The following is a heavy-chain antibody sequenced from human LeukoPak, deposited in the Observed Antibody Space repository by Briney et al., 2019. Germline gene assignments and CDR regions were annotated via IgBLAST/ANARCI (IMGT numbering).Heavy chain of an antibody. CDR2: ISSSSSYI. CDR1: GFTFSSYS. CDR3: ARAHIVGDAFDI. Sequence: GSLRLSCAASGFTFSSYSMNWVRQAPGKGLEWVSSISSSSSYIYCADSVKGRFTISRDNAKNSLYLQMNSLRAEDTAVYYCARAHIVGDAFDIWGQGTMVTVSS. V-gene: IGHV3-21*01. J-gene: IGHJ3*02. D-gene: IGHD2-21*01.